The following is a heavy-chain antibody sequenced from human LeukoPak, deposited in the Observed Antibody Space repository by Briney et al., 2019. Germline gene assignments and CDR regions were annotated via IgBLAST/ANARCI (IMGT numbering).Heavy chain of an antibody. D-gene: IGHD3-22*01. CDR2: ISVSGGST. V-gene: IGHV3-23*01. CDR3: AKDPPYYYDSSGLFRGY. J-gene: IGHJ4*02. CDR1: GFTFSSYT. Sequence: GGSLRLSCAASGFTFSSYTMSWVRQPPGKGLEWVSAISVSGGSTYYADSVKGRFTISRDNSKNTLYLQMNSLRAEDTAVYYCAKDPPYYYDSSGLFRGYWGQGTLVTVPS.